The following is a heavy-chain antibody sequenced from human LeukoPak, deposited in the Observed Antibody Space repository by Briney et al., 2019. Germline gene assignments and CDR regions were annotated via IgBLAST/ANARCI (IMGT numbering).Heavy chain of an antibody. CDR2: IIPIFGTA. CDR3: ARLKVGATYYFDY. V-gene: IGHV1-69*13. CDR1: GGTFSSYA. Sequence: EASVKVSFKASGGTFSSYAISWVRQAPGQGLEWMGGIIPIFGTANYAQKFQGRVTITADESTSTAYMELSSLRSEDTAVYYCARLKVGATYYFDYRGQGTLVTVSS. D-gene: IGHD1-26*01. J-gene: IGHJ4*02.